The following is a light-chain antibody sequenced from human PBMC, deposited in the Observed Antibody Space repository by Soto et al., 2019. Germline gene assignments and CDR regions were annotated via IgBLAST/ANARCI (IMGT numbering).Light chain of an antibody. CDR2: DAS. CDR3: QQYNSYSWT. V-gene: IGKV1-13*02. J-gene: IGKJ1*01. CDR1: QGITSY. Sequence: AIQLTQSPSSLSASVGDSVTITCRASQGITSYLAWYQQKPGKAPNLLIYDASTLESGVPSRFSGSRSGTEFTLTISSLQPDDFATYYCQQYNSYSWTFGQGTKVDIK.